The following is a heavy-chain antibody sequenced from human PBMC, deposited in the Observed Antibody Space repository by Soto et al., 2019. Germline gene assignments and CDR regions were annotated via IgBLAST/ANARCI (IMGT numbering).Heavy chain of an antibody. D-gene: IGHD3-3*01. CDR2: ISAYNGNT. CDR1: GYTFTSYG. V-gene: IGHV1-18*01. Sequence: QVQLVQSGAEVKKPGASVKVSCKASGYTFTSYGISWVRQAPGQGLEWMGWISAYNGNTNYAQKLQGRVTMTTDTYTSTAYMELRSLRSDDTAVYYCARDRHYDFWSGYLYYYYYGMDVWGQGTTVTVSS. CDR3: ARDRHYDFWSGYLYYYYYGMDV. J-gene: IGHJ6*02.